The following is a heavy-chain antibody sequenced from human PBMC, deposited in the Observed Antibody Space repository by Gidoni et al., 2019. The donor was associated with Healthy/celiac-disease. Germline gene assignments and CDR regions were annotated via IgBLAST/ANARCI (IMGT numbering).Heavy chain of an antibody. Sequence: QLQLQESGPGLVKPSETLSLTCTVSGGSISSSSYYWGWIRQPPGKGLEWIGSIYYSGSTYYNPSLKSRVTISVDTSKNQFSLKLSSVTAADTAVYYCASRLSGSYNWFDPWGQGTLVTVSS. V-gene: IGHV4-39*01. D-gene: IGHD1-26*01. CDR3: ASRLSGSYNWFDP. CDR1: GGSISSSSYY. CDR2: IYYSGST. J-gene: IGHJ5*02.